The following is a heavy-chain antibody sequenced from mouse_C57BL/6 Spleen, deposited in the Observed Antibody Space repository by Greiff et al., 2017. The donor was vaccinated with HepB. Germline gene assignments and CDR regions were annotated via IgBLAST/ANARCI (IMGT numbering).Heavy chain of an antibody. CDR2: IYPSDSET. Sequence: QVQLKQPGAELVRPGSSVKLSCKASGYTFTSYWMDWVKQRPGQGLECIGNIYPSDSETHYNQKFKDKATLTVDKSSSTAYMQLSSLTSEDSAVYYCARDNYEYFDVWGTGTTVTVSS. J-gene: IGHJ1*03. V-gene: IGHV1-61*01. CDR3: ARDNYEYFDV. D-gene: IGHD1-3*01. CDR1: GYTFTSYW.